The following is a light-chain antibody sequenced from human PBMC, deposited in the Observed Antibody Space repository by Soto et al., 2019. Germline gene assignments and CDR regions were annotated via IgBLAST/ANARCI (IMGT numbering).Light chain of an antibody. CDR3: QQYKSYLWT. V-gene: IGKV1-5*01. J-gene: IGKJ1*01. CDR1: QSISSW. CDR2: DAS. Sequence: DIQMTQSPSTLSACVGDRVTITCRASQSISSWLAWYQQKPGKAPKLLIYDASSLESGVPSRFSGSGSGTEFTLTISSLQPDDFATYYCQQYKSYLWTFGQGTKV.